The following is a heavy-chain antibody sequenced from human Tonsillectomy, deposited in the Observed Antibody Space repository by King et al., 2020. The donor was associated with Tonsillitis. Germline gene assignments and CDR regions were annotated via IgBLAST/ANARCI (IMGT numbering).Heavy chain of an antibody. J-gene: IGHJ2*01. V-gene: IGHV3-30*18. CDR1: GFTFSSYG. Sequence: VQLVESGGGVVQPGRSLRLSCAASGFTFSSYGMHWVRQAPGKGLEWVAVISYDGSNKYYADSVTGRITISRDNSKNTLYLQMNSLRAEDTALYYCAKDRGALYYDFWSGSGYDLWGRGTLVTVSS. CDR2: ISYDGSNK. CDR3: AKDRGALYYDFWSGSGYDL. D-gene: IGHD3-3*01.